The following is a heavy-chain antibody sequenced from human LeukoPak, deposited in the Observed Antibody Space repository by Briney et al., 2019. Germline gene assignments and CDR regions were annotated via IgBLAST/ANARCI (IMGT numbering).Heavy chain of an antibody. CDR2: IYPGDSDT. CDR1: GYSFTSYW. Sequence: GASMKISGKGSGYSFTSYWSGWVRQMPGKGLEWMGIIYPGDSDTRYSRSFQGQVTISAHKSISTAYLQWSSLKASDTAMYYCARQLGSSSSGPPPYYYYYMDVWGKGTTVTVSS. J-gene: IGHJ6*03. CDR3: ARQLGSSSSGPPPYYYYYMDV. V-gene: IGHV5-51*01. D-gene: IGHD6-6*01.